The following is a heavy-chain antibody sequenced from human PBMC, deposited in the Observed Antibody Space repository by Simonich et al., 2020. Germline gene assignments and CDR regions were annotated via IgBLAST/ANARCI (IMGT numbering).Heavy chain of an antibody. V-gene: IGHV1-2*02. CDR2: INPNSGGT. CDR1: GYTFTGYY. Sequence: QVQLVQSGAEVKKPGASVKVSCKACGYTFTGYYMHWVRQAPGQGLEWMGGINPNSGGTNNAQKCQGRVTMTRDTSISTAYMELSRLRSDDTAVYYCARGRLTGDKGAFDIWGQGTMVTVSS. J-gene: IGHJ3*02. D-gene: IGHD7-27*01. CDR3: ARGRLTGDKGAFDI.